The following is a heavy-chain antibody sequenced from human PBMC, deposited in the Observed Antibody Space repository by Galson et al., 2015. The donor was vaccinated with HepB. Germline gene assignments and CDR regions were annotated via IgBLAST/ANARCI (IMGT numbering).Heavy chain of an antibody. D-gene: IGHD1-7*01. J-gene: IGHJ4*02. CDR3: ARGIELGVNDY. Sequence: SETLSLTCSVSGGSISSGNYYWGWIRQPPGKGLEWIATIYYSGSTTYYNPSLKSRVTISVDTSKNQFSLKLSSVTAADTALYYCARGIELGVNDYWGQGTLVTVSS. CDR1: GGSISSGNYY. CDR2: IYYSGSTT. V-gene: IGHV4-39*01.